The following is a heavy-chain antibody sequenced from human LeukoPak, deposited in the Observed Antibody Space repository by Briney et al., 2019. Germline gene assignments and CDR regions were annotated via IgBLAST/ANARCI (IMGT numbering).Heavy chain of an antibody. CDR3: ARNYDFWSGLPGGAFDI. CDR1: GGSISSSSYY. CDR2: IYYSGST. J-gene: IGHJ3*02. D-gene: IGHD3-3*01. V-gene: IGHV4-39*01. Sequence: SETLSLTCTVSGGSISSSSYYWGWIRQPPGKGLEWIGNIYYSGSTSYNPSLKRRVSISVDTSKNQFSLKLSSVTAADTAVYYCARNYDFWSGLPGGAFDIWGQGTMVTVSS.